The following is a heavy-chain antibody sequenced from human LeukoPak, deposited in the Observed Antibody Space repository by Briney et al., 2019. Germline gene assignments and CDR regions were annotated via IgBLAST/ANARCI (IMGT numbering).Heavy chain of an antibody. J-gene: IGHJ4*02. CDR3: AREHSGYSYFDY. V-gene: IGHV3-53*01. CDR2: IYTGGST. CDR1: GFTVSNNH. D-gene: IGHD3-22*01. Sequence: GGSLRLSCAASGFTVSNNHMSWVRQAPGKGLEWVSVIYTGGSTYYADSMKGRFTISRDNSKNTLYLQMNSLRAEDTAMYYCAREHSGYSYFDYWGQGTLVTVSS.